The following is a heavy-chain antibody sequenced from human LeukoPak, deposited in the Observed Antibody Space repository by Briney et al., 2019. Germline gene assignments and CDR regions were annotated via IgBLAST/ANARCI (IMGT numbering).Heavy chain of an antibody. CDR1: GFTFSSYS. CDR2: ISSSSSYI. CDR3: ARAKDEEYQLPFDY. J-gene: IGHJ4*02. V-gene: IGHV3-21*01. D-gene: IGHD2-2*01. Sequence: GGPLRLSCAASGFTFSSYSMNWVRQAPGKGLEWVSSISSSSSYIYYADSVKGRFTISRDNAKNSLYLQMNSLRAEDTAVYYCARAKDEEYQLPFDYWGQGTLVTVSS.